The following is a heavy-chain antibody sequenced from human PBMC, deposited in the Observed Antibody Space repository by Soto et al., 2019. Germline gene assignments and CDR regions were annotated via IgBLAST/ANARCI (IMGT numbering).Heavy chain of an antibody. V-gene: IGHV1-18*01. CDR1: GYTFSNYG. CDR3: ARGGATSGGLDY. J-gene: IGHJ4*02. Sequence: QVQMVQSGAEVTKPGASVKVSCKASGYTFSNYGFTWVRQVPGQGLEWMGWISAYNGKTNYAQELQGRVTMTTDTSTTTVYRELRGLRSDDTAVYYCARGGATSGGLDYWGQGTLVTVSS. D-gene: IGHD3-10*01. CDR2: ISAYNGKT.